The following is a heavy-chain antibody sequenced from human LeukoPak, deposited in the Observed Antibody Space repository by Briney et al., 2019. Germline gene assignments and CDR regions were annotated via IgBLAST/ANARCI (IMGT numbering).Heavy chain of an antibody. J-gene: IGHJ4*02. CDR1: GDSITSTYW. D-gene: IGHD3-22*01. Sequence: SETLSLTCAVSGDSITSTYWWGWIRQPPGRGRGGIGSLHHSGSTSYIPSLKRGVTISVNTSKNQFSLRLSSLTAADTAAYYCARVGGDDSTGHYSVDYWGQGTLVTVSS. CDR2: LHHSGST. CDR3: ARVGGDDSTGHYSVDY. V-gene: IGHV4-38-2*01.